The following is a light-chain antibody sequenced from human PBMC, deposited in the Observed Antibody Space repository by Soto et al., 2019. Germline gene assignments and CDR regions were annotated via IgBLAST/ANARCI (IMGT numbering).Light chain of an antibody. CDR1: QSIRSY. CDR2: GAS. Sequence: EVVMTHSPTTLSVSPGERSTLSCRASQSIRSYLAWYQQKLGQAPRLLIYGASTRAAGIPARFTGGGSGTESTLTISRLQSEDFAVYYCQQYNHWPRTFGQGTKVDI. J-gene: IGKJ1*01. V-gene: IGKV3-15*01. CDR3: QQYNHWPRT.